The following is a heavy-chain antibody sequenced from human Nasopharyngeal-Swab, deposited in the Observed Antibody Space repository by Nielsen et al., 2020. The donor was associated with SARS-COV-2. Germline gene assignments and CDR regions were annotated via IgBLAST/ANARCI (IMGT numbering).Heavy chain of an antibody. V-gene: IGHV3-23*01. Sequence: GGSLRLSCAASGFTFSTYAMTWVRQAPGKGLEWVSTIDAGGGNTWYADSVKGRFTISRDNSKNTLYLQMNSLRAEDTAVYYCAKDHLRAAAGVFDYWGQGTLVTVSS. CDR2: IDAGGGNT. D-gene: IGHD6-13*01. CDR3: AKDHLRAAAGVFDY. CDR1: GFTFSTYA. J-gene: IGHJ4*02.